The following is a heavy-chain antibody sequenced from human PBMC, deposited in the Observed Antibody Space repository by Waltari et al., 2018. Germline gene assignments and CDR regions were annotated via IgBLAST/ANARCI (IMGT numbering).Heavy chain of an antibody. CDR3: ATVLTTVPTYWFDP. CDR2: VDPADSET. D-gene: IGHD4-4*01. CDR1: GYTFTDYS. J-gene: IGHJ5*02. V-gene: IGHV1-69-2*01. Sequence: EVQLVQSGAEVKKPGATVQISCKASGYTFTDYSLHGVQQAPGKGLEWMGRVDPADSETIYAEKFQGRVTITADTSTDTAYMELSSLRSEDTAVYYCATVLTTVPTYWFDPWGQGTLVTVSS.